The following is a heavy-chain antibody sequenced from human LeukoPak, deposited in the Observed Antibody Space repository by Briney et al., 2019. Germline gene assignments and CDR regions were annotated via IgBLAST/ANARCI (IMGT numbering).Heavy chain of an antibody. CDR2: INWNGGST. Sequence: PGGSLRLSCAASGFTVSSYGMSWVRQAPGKGLEWVSGINWNGGSTGYADSVKGRFTISRDNSKNTLYLQMNSLRAEDTAVYYCARSSGWLDYWGQGTLVTVSS. CDR3: ARSSGWLDY. J-gene: IGHJ4*02. D-gene: IGHD6-19*01. CDR1: GFTVSSYG. V-gene: IGHV3-20*04.